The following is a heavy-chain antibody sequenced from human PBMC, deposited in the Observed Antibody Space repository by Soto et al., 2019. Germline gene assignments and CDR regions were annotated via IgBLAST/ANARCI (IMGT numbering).Heavy chain of an antibody. D-gene: IGHD2-15*01. V-gene: IGHV3-33*01. CDR2: IWYDGSNK. Sequence: QVQLVESGGGVVQPGRSLRLSCAASGFTFSSYGMHWVRQAPGKGLEWVAVIWYDGSNKYYADSVKGRFTISRDNSKNPLDLQMHSLRAEDTTVYYCARVNIYCSGGSCYPAALDYWGQGTLVTVSS. CDR3: ARVNIYCSGGSCYPAALDY. CDR1: GFTFSSYG. J-gene: IGHJ4*02.